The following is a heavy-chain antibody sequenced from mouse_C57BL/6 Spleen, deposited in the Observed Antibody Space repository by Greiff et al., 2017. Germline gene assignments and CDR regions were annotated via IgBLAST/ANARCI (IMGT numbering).Heavy chain of an antibody. CDR1: GFTFSDYG. Sequence: EVKLMESGGGLVKPGGSLKLSCAASGFTFSDYGMHWVRQAPEKGLEWVAYISSGSSTIYYADTVKGRFTISRDNAKNTLFLQMTSLRSEDTAMYYCASQLTGGSYWGQGTLVTVSA. D-gene: IGHD4-1*01. CDR2: ISSGSSTI. CDR3: ASQLTGGSY. J-gene: IGHJ3*01. V-gene: IGHV5-17*01.